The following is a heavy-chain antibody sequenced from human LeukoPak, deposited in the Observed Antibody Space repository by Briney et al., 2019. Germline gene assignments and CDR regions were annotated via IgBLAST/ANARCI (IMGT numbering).Heavy chain of an antibody. Sequence: ASVKVSCKASGYTFTSYGISWVRQAPGQGLEWMGWISAYNGNTNYAQKLQGRVTITTDTSTSTAYMELRSLRSDDTAVYYCARAYDSSGYSDFDYWGQGTLVTVSS. V-gene: IGHV1-18*01. D-gene: IGHD3-22*01. J-gene: IGHJ4*02. CDR1: GYTFTSYG. CDR3: ARAYDSSGYSDFDY. CDR2: ISAYNGNT.